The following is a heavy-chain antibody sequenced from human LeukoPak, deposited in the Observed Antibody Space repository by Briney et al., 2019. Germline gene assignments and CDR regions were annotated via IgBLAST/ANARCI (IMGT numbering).Heavy chain of an antibody. V-gene: IGHV4-59*01. CDR1: GGSISSYY. J-gene: IGHJ4*02. CDR3: ARSYDTNFDY. CDR2: IYYSGST. Sequence: SETLSLTCTVSGGSISSYYWSWIRQPPGKGLEWIGYIYYSGSTSYNPSLKSRVTISVDRSKNQFSLKLSSVAAADTAVYYCARSYDTNFDYWGQGTLVTVSS. D-gene: IGHD3-3*01.